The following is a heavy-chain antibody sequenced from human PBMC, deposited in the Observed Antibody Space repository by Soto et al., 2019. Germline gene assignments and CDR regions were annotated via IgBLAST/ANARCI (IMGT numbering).Heavy chain of an antibody. Sequence: EVQLVESGGGLVQPGGSLRLSCAASGFTVSSNYMSWVRQAPGKGLEWVSVIYSGGSTYYADSVKGRFTISRDNSKNTLYLQRNSLRAEDTAVYYCARNLGAVAGTFDYWGQGTLVTVSS. D-gene: IGHD3-16*01. CDR3: ARNLGAVAGTFDY. V-gene: IGHV3-66*01. J-gene: IGHJ4*02. CDR1: GFTVSSNY. CDR2: IYSGGST.